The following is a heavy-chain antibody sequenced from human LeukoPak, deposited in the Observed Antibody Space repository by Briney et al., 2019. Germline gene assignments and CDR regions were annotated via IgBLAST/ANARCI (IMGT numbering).Heavy chain of an antibody. CDR1: GFTFSSYA. J-gene: IGHJ4*02. CDR3: AKVRDIIVVPASNPLDY. D-gene: IGHD2-2*01. CDR2: ISCSDYRT. V-gene: IGHV3-23*01. Sequence: PGGSLRLSCTASGFTFSSYALNCAPQAPGKGLEWVSFISCSDYRTYYTDSLQGRFAISRDNSKNTLYLQMHSLSVEDTAVYYWAKVRDIIVVPASNPLDYWGQGTLVTVSS.